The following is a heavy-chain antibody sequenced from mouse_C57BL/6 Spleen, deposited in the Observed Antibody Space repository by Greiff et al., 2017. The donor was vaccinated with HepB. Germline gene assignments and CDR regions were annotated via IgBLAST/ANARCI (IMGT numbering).Heavy chain of an antibody. CDR1: GYTFTDYN. J-gene: IGHJ4*01. V-gene: IGHV1-22*01. Sequence: VHVKQSGPELVKPGASVKMSCKASGYTFTDYNMHWVKQSHGKSLEWIGYINPNNGGTSYNQKFKGKATLTVNKSSSTAYMELRSLTSEDSAVYYCASPWDDAMDYWGQGTSVTVSS. D-gene: IGHD4-1*01. CDR3: ASPWDDAMDY. CDR2: INPNNGGT.